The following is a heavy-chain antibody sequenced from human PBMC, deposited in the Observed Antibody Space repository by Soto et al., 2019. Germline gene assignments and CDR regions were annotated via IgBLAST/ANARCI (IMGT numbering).Heavy chain of an antibody. CDR3: AREDYYYYYGMDV. CDR1: GGSISSYY. V-gene: IGHV4-59*01. J-gene: IGHJ6*02. CDR2: IYYSGST. Sequence: SETLSLTCTVSGGSISSYYWSWIRQPPGKGLEWIGYIYYSGSTNYNPSLKSRVTISVDTSKNQFSLKLSSVTAADTAVYYCAREDYYYYYGMDVWGQGTTVTVSS.